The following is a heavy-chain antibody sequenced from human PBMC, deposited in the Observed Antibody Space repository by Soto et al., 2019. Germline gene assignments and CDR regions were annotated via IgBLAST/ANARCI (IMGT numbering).Heavy chain of an antibody. CDR3: ASAAGKRDPLDV. CDR2: ISAYNGNT. CDR1: GYTFTSYG. J-gene: IGHJ6*02. V-gene: IGHV1-18*04. D-gene: IGHD6-13*01. Sequence: QVQLVPSGAEGKKPGASVKVSCKASGYTFTSYGISWERQAPGQVLEWMGWISAYNGNTNYAQKRQGRVTMTTDTSTSTAYMELRSLRSDDTAVYYCASAAGKRDPLDVWGQGTTVTVSS.